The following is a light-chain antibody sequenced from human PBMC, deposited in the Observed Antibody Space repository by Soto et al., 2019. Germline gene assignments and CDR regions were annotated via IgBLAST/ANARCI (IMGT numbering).Light chain of an antibody. CDR2: DAS. CDR3: QQYNSYSFRFT. V-gene: IGKV1-5*01. CDR1: QSISSW. J-gene: IGKJ3*01. Sequence: DIQMTQSPSTLSASVGDRVTITCRASQSISSWLAWYQQKPGKAPKLLIYDASSLESGVPSRFSGSGSGTEFTLTISSLQPDDFATYYCQQYNSYSFRFTFGPGTKVDIK.